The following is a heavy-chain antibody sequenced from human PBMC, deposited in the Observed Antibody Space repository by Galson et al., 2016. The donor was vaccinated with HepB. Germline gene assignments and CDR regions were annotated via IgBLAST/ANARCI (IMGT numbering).Heavy chain of an antibody. CDR1: GYSFPTYC. D-gene: IGHD2-15*01. V-gene: IGHV5-51*01. CDR2: LYPHDGDA. J-gene: IGHJ4*02. CDR3: PRRHRSCRNNSCSPYYFDY. Sequence: QSGAEVKRPGESLRISCQDSGYSFPTYCIGWVRRVPGMGPEWAANLYPHDGDATSSPSFQVRVTISADRPITTAFLPWGSVQSSDTAIYYCPRRHRSCRNNSCSPYYFDYWGQGTLVTVSS.